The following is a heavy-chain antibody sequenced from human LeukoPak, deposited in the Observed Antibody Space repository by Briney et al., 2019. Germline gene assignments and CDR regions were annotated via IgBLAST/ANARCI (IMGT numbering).Heavy chain of an antibody. CDR2: IYYSGTT. V-gene: IGHV4-39*01. J-gene: IGHJ6*03. Sequence: PSETLSLTCTVSGGSISSGDYYWSWIRQPPGKGLEWLGNIYYSGTTFYTSSLKSRVTISTDMSKNQFSLRLTSVTAADTAVYYCARQRADYFYHYMDVWGKGTTVIVSS. CDR1: GGSISSGDYY. CDR3: ARQRADYFYHYMDV.